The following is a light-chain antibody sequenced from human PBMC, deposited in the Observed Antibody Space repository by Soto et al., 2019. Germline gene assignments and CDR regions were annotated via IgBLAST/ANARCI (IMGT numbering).Light chain of an antibody. V-gene: IGLV1-44*01. CDR2: SNN. Sequence: QSVLTQPPSASGTPGQRVTISCSGSSSDIGSNPVNWYQQLPGKAPKLLIYSNNHRPSGVPDRFSGSKSGTSASLAISGLQSEDEADYYCAAWDDSMNGPVFGGGTKGTVL. CDR3: AAWDDSMNGPV. J-gene: IGLJ3*02. CDR1: SSDIGSNP.